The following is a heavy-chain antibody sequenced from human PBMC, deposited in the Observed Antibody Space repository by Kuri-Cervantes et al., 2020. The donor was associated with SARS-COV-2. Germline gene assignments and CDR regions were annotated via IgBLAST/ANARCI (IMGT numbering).Heavy chain of an antibody. V-gene: IGHV2-70*04. J-gene: IGHJ4*02. Sequence: SGPTLVKPTQTLTLTCTFSGFSLSTSGMRVSWIRQPPGKALEWLARIAWDDDKFYSTSLKTRLTIPKDTSKNQVVLTMTNMDPVDTATYYCARSRRYSSGRGYYFDYWGQGTLVTVSS. CDR3: ARSRRYSSGRGYYFDY. CDR2: IAWDDDK. D-gene: IGHD6-19*01. CDR1: GFSLSTSGMR.